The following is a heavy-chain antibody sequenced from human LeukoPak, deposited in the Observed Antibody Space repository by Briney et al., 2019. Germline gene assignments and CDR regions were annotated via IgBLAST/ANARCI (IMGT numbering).Heavy chain of an antibody. Sequence: SETLSLTCTTSGGAINSYYWSWIRQPPAKGLEWFGYSYYTRSTEYHPSLKSRVTISLDTSKNQFSLKLTSVTAADTAVYYCARVYQSAEYYFDFWGKGNLVSVS. CDR2: SYYTRST. CDR3: ARVYQSAEYYFDF. D-gene: IGHD2-2*01. V-gene: IGHV4-59*01. J-gene: IGHJ4*02. CDR1: GGAINSYY.